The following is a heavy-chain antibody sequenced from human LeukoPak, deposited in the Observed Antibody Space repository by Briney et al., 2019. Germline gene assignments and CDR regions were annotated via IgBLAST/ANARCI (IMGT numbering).Heavy chain of an antibody. CDR3: ARVRYRLAETYIDY. CDR2: ISAYNGAT. Sequence: ASVKVSCKASGYTFTSYGISWVRQAPGQGLEWMGWISAYNGATHYAQKLQGRVTMTTDTSTYTVYMEMRSLRSDDTAVYYCARVRYRLAETYIDYWGQGTLVTVSS. CDR1: GYTFTSYG. J-gene: IGHJ4*02. V-gene: IGHV1-18*01. D-gene: IGHD3-16*01.